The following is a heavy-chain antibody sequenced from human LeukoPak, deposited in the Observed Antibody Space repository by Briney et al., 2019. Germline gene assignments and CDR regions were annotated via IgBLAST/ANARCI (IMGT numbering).Heavy chain of an antibody. CDR2: ISGSGGST. D-gene: IGHD3-16*02. V-gene: IGHV3-23*01. Sequence: GGSLRLSCAASGFTFSSYAMSWVRQAPGKGLEWVSAISGSGGSTYYADSVKGRFTISRDNSKNTLYLQMNSLRAEDTAVYYCAKDNHAYDYVWRSYRYYFDYWGQGTLVTVSS. CDR1: GFTFSSYA. CDR3: AKDNHAYDYVWRSYRYYFDY. J-gene: IGHJ4*02.